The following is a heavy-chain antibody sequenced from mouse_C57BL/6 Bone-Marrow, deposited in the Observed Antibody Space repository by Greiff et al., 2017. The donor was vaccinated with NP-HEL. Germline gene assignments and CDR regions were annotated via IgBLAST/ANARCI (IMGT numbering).Heavy chain of an antibody. CDR2: ISDGGSYT. V-gene: IGHV5-4*01. CDR3: ARESRSLLRLQDYYDMDY. D-gene: IGHD1-2*01. CDR1: GFTFSSYA. J-gene: IGHJ4*01. Sequence: EVMLVESGGGLVKPGGSLKLSCAASGFTFSSYAMSWVRQTPEKRLEWVATISDGGSYTYYPDNVKGRFTLSRDNAKNNLYLQKSHLKSEDTAMYYCARESRSLLRLQDYYDMDYGGQGTSVTVSS.